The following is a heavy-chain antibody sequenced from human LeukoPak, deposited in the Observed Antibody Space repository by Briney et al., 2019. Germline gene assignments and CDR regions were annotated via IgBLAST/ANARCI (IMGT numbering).Heavy chain of an antibody. J-gene: IGHJ4*02. CDR2: IDGSGGNT. CDR3: AKDSSVPYGITN. D-gene: IGHD4-17*01. Sequence: GGSLRLSCVASGFTFSRCAMSWVRQAPGKGLEWVSAIDGSGGNTFYADSVKGRFTISRDNSKNTLFLHMNSLRAEDTAVYFCAKDSSVPYGITNWGQGTLVTVS. CDR1: GFTFSRCA. V-gene: IGHV3-23*01.